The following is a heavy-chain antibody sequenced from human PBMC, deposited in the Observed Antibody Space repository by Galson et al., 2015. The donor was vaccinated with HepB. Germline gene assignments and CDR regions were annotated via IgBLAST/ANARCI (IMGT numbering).Heavy chain of an antibody. CDR1: GFTFSSYG. J-gene: IGHJ6*02. Sequence: SLRLSCAASGFTFSSYGMHWVRQAPGKGLEWVAVISYDGSNKYYADSVKGRFTISRDNSKNTLYLQMNSLRAEDTAVYYCAKAYLLEWLVRRDYYYGMDVWGQGTTVTVSS. CDR3: AKAYLLEWLVRRDYYYGMDV. V-gene: IGHV3-30*18. CDR2: ISYDGSNK. D-gene: IGHD3-3*01.